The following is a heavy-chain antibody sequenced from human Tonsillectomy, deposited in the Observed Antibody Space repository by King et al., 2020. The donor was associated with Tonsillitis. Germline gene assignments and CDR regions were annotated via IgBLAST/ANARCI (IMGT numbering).Heavy chain of an antibody. CDR2: FSGCSGST. V-gene: IGHV3-23*04. CDR1: GFTFGSYA. J-gene: IGHJ4*02. Sequence: VQLVESGGGLIQPGGSLRLSWAASGFTFGSYAMSWVRQAPGKWLEWVSGFSGCSGSTNSADSVKGRFTSSRDNSKNTLYLQMNSLRAEDTAVYYCAKELYYDSSGYYDYWGQGTLVTVSS. CDR3: AKELYYDSSGYYDY. D-gene: IGHD3-22*01.